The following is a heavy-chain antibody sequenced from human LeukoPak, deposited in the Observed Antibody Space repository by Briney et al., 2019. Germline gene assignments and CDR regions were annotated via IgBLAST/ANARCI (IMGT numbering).Heavy chain of an antibody. CDR1: GDSVSSGSYY. Sequence: SETLSLTCTVSGDSVSSGSYYWGWIRQPPGKGLEWIGSIYYTRSTYYNPSLKSRVTISVDTSKNQFSLKLTSVTAADTAVYYCARGVTMIVVVIHDWYFDLWGRGTLVTVSS. D-gene: IGHD3-22*01. V-gene: IGHV4-39*01. CDR3: ARGVTMIVVVIHDWYFDL. CDR2: IYYTRST. J-gene: IGHJ2*01.